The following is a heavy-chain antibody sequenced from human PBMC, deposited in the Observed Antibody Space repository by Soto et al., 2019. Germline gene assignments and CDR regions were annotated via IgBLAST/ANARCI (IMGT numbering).Heavy chain of an antibody. CDR3: ARVQSMVTAYALDM. CDR1: GFILSAHY. V-gene: IGHV3-72*01. J-gene: IGHJ3*02. Sequence: GGSLRLSCAASGFILSAHYMDWVRQAPGKGLEWVGRIRNKANSDTTEYAASVKGRFTISRDDSKNSLYLQMNSLKTEDTAAYYCARVQSMVTAYALDMWGQGTMVTVSS. CDR2: IRNKANSDTT. D-gene: IGHD2-21*02.